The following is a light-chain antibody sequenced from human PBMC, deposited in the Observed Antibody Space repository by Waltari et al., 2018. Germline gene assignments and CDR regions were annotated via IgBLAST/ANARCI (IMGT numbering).Light chain of an antibody. V-gene: IGKV3-20*01. CDR3: QHYVRLPAT. CDR2: DAS. CDR1: QSISRP. J-gene: IGKJ1*01. Sequence: EIILTQSPGTLSLSPGESATLSCRASQSISRPLAWNQQKPGQAPRLPIYDASTRATGIPDRFSGSGSGTDFSLTISRLEPEDSAVYYCQHYVRLPATFGQGTKVEIK.